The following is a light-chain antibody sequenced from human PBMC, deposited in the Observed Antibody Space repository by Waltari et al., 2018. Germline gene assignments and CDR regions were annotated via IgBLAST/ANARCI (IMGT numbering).Light chain of an antibody. V-gene: IGLV2-14*01. CDR3: SSYTSSSTLGV. J-gene: IGLJ1*01. CDR2: DVS. Sequence: QSALTQPASVSGSPGQSITISCTGTSSDVGGSNYVSWYQQHPGKAPKPMIYDVSNRPSGVSNRVSGSKSCNTASLNISGLQAEDEADYYCSSYTSSSTLGVFGTGTKVTVL. CDR1: SSDVGGSNY.